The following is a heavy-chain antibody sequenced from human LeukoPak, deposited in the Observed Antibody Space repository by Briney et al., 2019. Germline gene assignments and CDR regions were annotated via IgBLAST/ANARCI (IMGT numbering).Heavy chain of an antibody. CDR2: IYSGGGT. CDR1: GFTVSSNY. D-gene: IGHD1-26*01. CDR3: ARDPSGSYPDY. J-gene: IGHJ4*02. V-gene: IGHV3-66*02. Sequence: GGSLRLSCAASGFTVSSNYMSWVRQAPGKGLEWVSVIYSGGGTDYADSVKGRFTISRDNSKNTLYLQMNSLRAEDTAVYYCARDPSGSYPDYWGQGTLVTVSS.